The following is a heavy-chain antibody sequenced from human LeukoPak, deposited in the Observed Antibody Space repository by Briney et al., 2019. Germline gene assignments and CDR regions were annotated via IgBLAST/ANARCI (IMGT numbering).Heavy chain of an antibody. V-gene: IGHV4-59*08. Sequence: SETLSLTCTVSSGSITNYNWNWIRQPPGKGLEWIGYISDSGSTHYNPSLQSRVTISVDTSKNQFSLRLSSVTASDTAVYYCARRRIGDLTIGSDTWFDPWGQGALVTVSS. J-gene: IGHJ5*02. CDR3: ARRRIGDLTIGSDTWFDP. CDR1: SGSITNYN. D-gene: IGHD2-15*01. CDR2: ISDSGST.